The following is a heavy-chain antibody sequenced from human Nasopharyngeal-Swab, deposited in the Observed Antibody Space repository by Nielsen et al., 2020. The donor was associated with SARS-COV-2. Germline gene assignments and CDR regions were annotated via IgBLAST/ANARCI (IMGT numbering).Heavy chain of an antibody. CDR2: IYYSGST. CDR3: ARELYYDFWSGYYWPSESWFDP. V-gene: IGHV4-59*13. D-gene: IGHD3-3*01. J-gene: IGHJ5*02. Sequence: SETLSLTCTVSGGSISSYYWSWIRQPPGKGLEWIGYIYYSGSTNYHPSLKSRVTISVDTSKNQFSLKLSSVTAADTAVYYCARELYYDFWSGYYWPSESWFDPWGQGTLVTVSS. CDR1: GGSISSYY.